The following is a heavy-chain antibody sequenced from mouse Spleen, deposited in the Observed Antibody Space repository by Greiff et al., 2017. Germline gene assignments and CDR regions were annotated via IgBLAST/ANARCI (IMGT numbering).Heavy chain of an antibody. CDR3: ARQGLYYYGSLYYFDY. Sequence: EVMLVESGGGLVKLGGSLKLSCAASGFTFSSYAMSWVRQTPEKRLEWVATISSGGGNTYYPDSVKGRFTISRDNAKNTLYLQMSSLKSEDTAMYYCARQGLYYYGSLYYFDYWGQGTTLTVSS. CDR2: ISSGGGNT. V-gene: IGHV5-9*01. J-gene: IGHJ2*01. D-gene: IGHD1-1*01. CDR1: GFTFSSYA.